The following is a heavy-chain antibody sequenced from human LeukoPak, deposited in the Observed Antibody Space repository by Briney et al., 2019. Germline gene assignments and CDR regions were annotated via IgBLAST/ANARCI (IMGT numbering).Heavy chain of an antibody. V-gene: IGHV1-2*02. Sequence: ASVKVSCKASGYTFTGYYIHWVRQAPGQGLEWLGWINPNSGGTNYAQKFQGRVTMTRDTSISTAWMELSRLRSDDAAVYYCARASGYSAYDQFDYWGQGTLVTVSS. CDR1: GYTFTGYY. CDR3: ARASGYSAYDQFDY. D-gene: IGHD5-12*01. CDR2: INPNSGGT. J-gene: IGHJ4*02.